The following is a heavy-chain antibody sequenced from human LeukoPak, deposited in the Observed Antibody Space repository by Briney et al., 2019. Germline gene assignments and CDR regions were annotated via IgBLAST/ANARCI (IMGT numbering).Heavy chain of an antibody. CDR3: ARSGNSPLDY. J-gene: IGHJ4*02. CDR1: GFTFSSYE. CDR2: ISSSGSTI. D-gene: IGHD3-10*01. V-gene: IGHV3-48*03. Sequence: RSGGSLRLSCAASGFTFSSYEMNWVRQAPGKGLEWVSYISSSGSTIYYADSVKGRFTISRDNSKNTLYLQMNGLGAEDTAVYYCARSGNSPLDYWGQGTLVTVSS.